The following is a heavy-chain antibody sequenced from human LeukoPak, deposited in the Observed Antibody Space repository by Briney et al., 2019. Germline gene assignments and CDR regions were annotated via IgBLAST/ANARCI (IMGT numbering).Heavy chain of an antibody. D-gene: IGHD3-22*01. CDR1: GFTFSSYA. Sequence: GGSLRLSCAASGFTFSSYAMSWVRQAPGKGLEWVSSISGSGGTTYYADSVKGRFTISRDNSKNTLYLQMNSLRAEDTAVYYCAKGITMIVVVIRTGFDYWGQGTPVTVSS. CDR2: ISGSGGTT. V-gene: IGHV3-23*01. J-gene: IGHJ4*02. CDR3: AKGITMIVVVIRTGFDY.